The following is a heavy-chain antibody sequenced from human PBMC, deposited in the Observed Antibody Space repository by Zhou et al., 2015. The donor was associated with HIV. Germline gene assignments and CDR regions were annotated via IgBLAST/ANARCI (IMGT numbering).Heavy chain of an antibody. CDR1: GYTFTTYD. CDR3: ARDDSSGYHSFDS. J-gene: IGHJ4*02. V-gene: IGHV1-18*01. D-gene: IGHD3-22*01. Sequence: QVQLVQSGAEVKKPGASVKVSCKASGYTFTTYDINWVRQATGQGLEWMGWIYNGNANYAQKFQGRVTMTTDTATRTGYLELRSLRSDDTATYFCARDDSSGYHSFDSWGQGTLVTVS. CDR2: IYNGNA.